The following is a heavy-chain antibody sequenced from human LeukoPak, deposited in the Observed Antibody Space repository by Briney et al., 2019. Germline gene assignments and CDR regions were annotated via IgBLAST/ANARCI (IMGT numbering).Heavy chain of an antibody. J-gene: IGHJ3*02. CDR2: IYYSGST. CDR1: GGSISSSNYY. CDR3: ARHRRLVAMTPDAFDI. V-gene: IGHV4-39*01. Sequence: PSETLSLTCTVPGGSISSSNYYWGWIRQPPGKGLEWVGRIYYSGSTYYNPSLKSRLSLSVDTSKTQFSLKLNSVTAADTTMYYCARHRRLVAMTPDAFDIWGQGTMVTVSS. D-gene: IGHD5-18*01.